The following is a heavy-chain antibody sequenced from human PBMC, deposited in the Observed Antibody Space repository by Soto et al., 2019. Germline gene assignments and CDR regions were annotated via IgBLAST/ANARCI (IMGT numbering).Heavy chain of an antibody. V-gene: IGHV3-64*01. J-gene: IGHJ4*02. CDR1: GFTFSSYD. Sequence: EVQLAESGGSMVQPGGSLRLSCVASGFTFSSYDMHWVRQAPGKGLEYVSSISSNGGTTYYGNSVKGRFTISRDNSKNTLYLQMGCLRAEDMAVYYCVRRVSGNYDYWGQGTLVTVSS. D-gene: IGHD1-7*01. CDR3: VRRVSGNYDY. CDR2: ISSNGGTT.